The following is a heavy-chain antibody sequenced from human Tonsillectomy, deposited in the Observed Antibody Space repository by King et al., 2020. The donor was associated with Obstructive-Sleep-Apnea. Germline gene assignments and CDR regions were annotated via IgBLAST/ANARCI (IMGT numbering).Heavy chain of an antibody. Sequence: QLVQSGGGLVQPGGSLRLSCAASGFTFSSYDMHWVRQATGKGLEWVSAIGTAGDTYYPGSVKGRFTISRENAKNSLYLQMNILRAGDTAVYYCAREMYCSGGSCRRGFDYWGQGTLVTVSS. CDR2: IGTAGDT. D-gene: IGHD2-15*01. CDR3: AREMYCSGGSCRRGFDY. J-gene: IGHJ4*02. CDR1: GFTFSSYD. V-gene: IGHV3-13*01.